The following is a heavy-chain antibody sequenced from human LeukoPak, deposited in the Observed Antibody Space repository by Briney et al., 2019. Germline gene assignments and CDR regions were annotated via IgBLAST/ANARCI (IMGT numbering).Heavy chain of an antibody. CDR3: ARERGYCSGGSCYSLAHFDY. D-gene: IGHD2-15*01. CDR1: GGSFSGYY. CDR2: VNHSGST. J-gene: IGHJ4*02. V-gene: IGHV4-34*01. Sequence: SETLSLTCAVYGGSFSGYYWSWIRQPPGKGLEWIGEVNHSGSTNYNPSLKSRVTISVDTSKNQFSLKLSSVTAADTAVYYCARERGYCSGGSCYSLAHFDYWGQGTLVTVSS.